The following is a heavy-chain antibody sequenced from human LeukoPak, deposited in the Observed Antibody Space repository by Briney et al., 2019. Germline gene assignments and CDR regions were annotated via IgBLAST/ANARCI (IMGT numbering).Heavy chain of an antibody. CDR1: GFTFSSYG. CDR3: ARVSVTVIPIFDY. CDR2: ISYDGSNK. J-gene: IGHJ4*02. D-gene: IGHD4-17*01. V-gene: IGHV3-30*03. Sequence: GGSLLLSCAASGFTFSSYGMQWVRQAPGKGLEGVAVISYDGSNKYYADSVKGRFTISRDNSKNTLYLQMNSLRAEDTAVYYCARVSVTVIPIFDYWGQGALVTVSS.